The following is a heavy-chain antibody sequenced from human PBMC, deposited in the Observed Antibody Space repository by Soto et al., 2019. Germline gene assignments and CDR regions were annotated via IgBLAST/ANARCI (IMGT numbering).Heavy chain of an antibody. CDR2: ISSSGSTI. J-gene: IGHJ4*02. V-gene: IGHV3-11*01. D-gene: IGHD3-22*01. Sequence: PGGSLRLSCAASGFTFSDYYMSWIRQAPGKGLEWVSYISSSGSTIYYADSVKGRLTISRDNAKNSLYLQMNSLRAEDTAVYYCARDPPETYYYDSSGQFDYWGQGTLVTVSS. CDR3: ARDPPETYYYDSSGQFDY. CDR1: GFTFSDYY.